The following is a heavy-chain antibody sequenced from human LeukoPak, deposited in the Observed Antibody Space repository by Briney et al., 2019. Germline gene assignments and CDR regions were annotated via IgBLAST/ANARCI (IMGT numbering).Heavy chain of an antibody. CDR2: INPNSGDT. V-gene: IGHV1-2*06. Sequence: ASVTVSCKASGYTLTVYYIHWVRQAPGRGLEWMGRINPNSGDTNFAQKFQGRVTMTRDTSISTAYMDLSGLRPDDTAVYYCAREGSGYTYGRGSYFDYWGHGILVTVSS. CDR1: GYTLTVYY. J-gene: IGHJ4*01. D-gene: IGHD5-18*01. CDR3: AREGSGYTYGRGSYFDY.